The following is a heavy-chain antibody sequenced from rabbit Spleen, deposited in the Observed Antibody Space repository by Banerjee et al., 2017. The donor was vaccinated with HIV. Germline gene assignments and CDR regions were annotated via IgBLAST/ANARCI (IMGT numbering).Heavy chain of an antibody. CDR3: ARGIPYGFSGEAYPPYALDL. CDR2: INTATGKP. CDR1: GFSFSSSYY. D-gene: IGHD6-1*01. Sequence: EQLEESGGGLVKPEGSLTLTCTASGFSFSSSYYMCWVRQAPGKGLEWIACINTATGKPVYASWAKGRFTISKTSSTTVTLQMTSLTAADTATYLCARGIPYGFSGEAYPPYALDLWGPGTLVTVS. J-gene: IGHJ6*01. V-gene: IGHV1S45*01.